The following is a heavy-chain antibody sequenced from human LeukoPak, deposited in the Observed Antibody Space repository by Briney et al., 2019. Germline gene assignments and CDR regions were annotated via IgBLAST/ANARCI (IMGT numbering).Heavy chain of an antibody. J-gene: IGHJ4*02. D-gene: IGHD5-12*01. Sequence: GGSLRLSCAASGFTFSSYWMHWVRQAPGKGLVWVSRINSDGSSTTYADSVKGRFTISRDNSKNTLYPQMNSLRAEDTAVYYCVQSSPTIDYWGQGTLVTVSS. CDR3: VQSSPTIDY. CDR1: GFTFSSYW. V-gene: IGHV3-74*01. CDR2: INSDGSST.